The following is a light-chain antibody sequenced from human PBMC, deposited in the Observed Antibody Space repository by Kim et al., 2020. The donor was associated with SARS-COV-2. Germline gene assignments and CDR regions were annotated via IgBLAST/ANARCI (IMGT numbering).Light chain of an antibody. J-gene: IGKJ2*01. V-gene: IGKV2-28*01. CDR2: MGS. Sequence: DVVMTQSPLSLPVTPGEPASISCRSSQSLLYSDGHSYLDWHLQKPGQSPQLLIYMGSNRASGVPDRFSGSGSGTDFTLKISRVEAEDAGVYYCMQTLQTPYTFGQGTKLEI. CDR1: QSLLYSDGHSY. CDR3: MQTLQTPYT.